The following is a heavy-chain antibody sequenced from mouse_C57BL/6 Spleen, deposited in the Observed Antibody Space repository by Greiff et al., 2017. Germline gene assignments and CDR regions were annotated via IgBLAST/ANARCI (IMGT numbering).Heavy chain of an antibody. D-gene: IGHD2-5*01. CDR3: ARRAYYSNTYYYAMYD. Sequence: VQLQQPGAELVKPGASVKMSCKASGYTFTSYWITWVKQRPGQGLEWIGDIYPGSGSTNYNEKFKSKATLTVDTSSSTAYMQLSSLTSEDSAVXYCARRAYYSNTYYYAMYDRGQGTSVTVSS. CDR2: IYPGSGST. CDR1: GYTFTSYW. V-gene: IGHV1-55*01. J-gene: IGHJ4*01.